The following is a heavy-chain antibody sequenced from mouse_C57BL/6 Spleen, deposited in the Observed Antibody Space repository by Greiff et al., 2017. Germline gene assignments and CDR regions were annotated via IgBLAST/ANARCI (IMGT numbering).Heavy chain of an antibody. Sequence: EVQLQQSGPELVKPGASVKMSCKASGYTFTDYNMHWVKQSHGKSLEWIGYINPDNGGTSYNQKFKGKATLTVDKSSSTAYMELSRLTSEDSAVYYCARGCYGSGPAWFAYWGQGTMVTVSA. CDR1: GYTFTDYN. J-gene: IGHJ3*01. CDR3: ARGCYGSGPAWFAY. D-gene: IGHD1-1*01. CDR2: INPDNGGT. V-gene: IGHV1-22*01.